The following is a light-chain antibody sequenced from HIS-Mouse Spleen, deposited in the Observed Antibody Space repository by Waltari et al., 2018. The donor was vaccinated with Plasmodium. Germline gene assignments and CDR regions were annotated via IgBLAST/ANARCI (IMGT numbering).Light chain of an antibody. CDR2: EDS. Sequence: SYELTQPPSVSVSPGQTARITCSGDALPKKYAYWYQQKSGQAPVLVIYEDSKRPSGIPERCSCSSSGRMATVTISGAQVEDEADYYCYSTDSSGNHRVFGGGTKLTVL. CDR1: ALPKKY. J-gene: IGLJ3*02. CDR3: YSTDSSGNHRV. V-gene: IGLV3-10*01.